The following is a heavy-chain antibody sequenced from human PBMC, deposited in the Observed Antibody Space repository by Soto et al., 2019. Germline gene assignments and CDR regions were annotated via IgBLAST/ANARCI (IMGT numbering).Heavy chain of an antibody. Sequence: GESLKISCQGSGYSFANYWIAWVRQMPGKGLEWVGVIYPGDSDTRYSPSFRGQVTISADKSISHVYLQWSSLKASDTAMYYCARNRLRQYYYGMDVWGQGTTVTSP. V-gene: IGHV5-51*01. J-gene: IGHJ6*02. CDR3: ARNRLRQYYYGMDV. CDR1: GYSFANYW. CDR2: IYPGDSDT. D-gene: IGHD3-10*01.